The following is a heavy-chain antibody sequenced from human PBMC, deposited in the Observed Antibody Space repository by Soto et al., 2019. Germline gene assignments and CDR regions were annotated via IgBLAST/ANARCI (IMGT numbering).Heavy chain of an antibody. Sequence: GASVKVSCKASGYTFTSYDIIWVRQATGQGLEWMGWMNPNSGNTGYAQKFQGRVTMTRNTSISTAYMELSSLRSEDTAVYYCARGRDDSSYYYYYYMDVWGKGTTVTVSS. CDR2: MNPNSGNT. CDR1: GYTFTSYD. D-gene: IGHD6-6*01. J-gene: IGHJ6*03. CDR3: ARGRDDSSYYYYYYMDV. V-gene: IGHV1-8*01.